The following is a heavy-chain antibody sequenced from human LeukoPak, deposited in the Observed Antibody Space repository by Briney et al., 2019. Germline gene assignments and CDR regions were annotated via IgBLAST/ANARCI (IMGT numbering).Heavy chain of an antibody. CDR3: ATDGTSGRGDRTLPYYYYYYGMDV. CDR1: GGTFSSYA. Sequence: GASVKVSCKASGGTFSSYAISWVRQAPGQGLEWMGGIIPIFGTANYAQKFQGRVTMTEDTSTDTAYMELSSLRSEDTAVYYCATDGTSGRGDRTLPYYYYYYGMDVWGQGTTVTVSS. D-gene: IGHD1-1*01. V-gene: IGHV1-69*06. J-gene: IGHJ6*02. CDR2: IIPIFGTA.